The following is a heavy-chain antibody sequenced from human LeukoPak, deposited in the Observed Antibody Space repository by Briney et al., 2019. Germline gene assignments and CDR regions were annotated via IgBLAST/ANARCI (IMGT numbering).Heavy chain of an antibody. D-gene: IGHD2-2*02. CDR1: GYTFTSYS. CDR2: ISAYNGNT. V-gene: IGHV1-18*01. CDR3: ARGMSGYTEDPFDI. Sequence: ASVKVSCKASGYTFTSYSINWVRQAPGQGLEWMAWISAYNGNTNYAQKFHGRVTLTRDTSTSTAYVELRSLRSDDTAVYFCARGMSGYTEDPFDIWGQGTVVTVSS. J-gene: IGHJ3*02.